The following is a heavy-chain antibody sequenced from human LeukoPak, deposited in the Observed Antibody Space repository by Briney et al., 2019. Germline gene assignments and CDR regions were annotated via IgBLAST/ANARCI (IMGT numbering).Heavy chain of an antibody. Sequence: PGGSLRLSCAASGFTFSSYGMHWVRQAPGKGLEWVAVMWYDGSNKYYADSVKGRFTISRDNSKNTLYLQMNSLRAEDTAVYYCARALMGGITISNYYYYGMDVWGQGTTVTVSS. CDR2: MWYDGSNK. D-gene: IGHD3-3*01. CDR3: ARALMGGITISNYYYYGMDV. CDR1: GFTFSSYG. V-gene: IGHV3-33*01. J-gene: IGHJ6*02.